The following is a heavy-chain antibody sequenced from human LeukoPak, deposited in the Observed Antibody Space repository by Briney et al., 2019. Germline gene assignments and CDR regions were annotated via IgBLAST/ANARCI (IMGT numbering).Heavy chain of an antibody. Sequence: GGSLRLSCAASGFTFDDYAMHWVRQAPGKGLEWVSGISWNSGSIGYADSVKGRFTISRDNAKNSLYLQMNSLRAEDTALYYCAKGDDSSGTLQGNAFDIWGQGTMVTVSS. V-gene: IGHV3-9*01. D-gene: IGHD3-22*01. J-gene: IGHJ3*02. CDR1: GFTFDDYA. CDR2: ISWNSGSI. CDR3: AKGDDSSGTLQGNAFDI.